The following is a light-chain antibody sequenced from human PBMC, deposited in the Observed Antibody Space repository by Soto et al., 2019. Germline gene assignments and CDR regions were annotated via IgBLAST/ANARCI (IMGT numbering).Light chain of an antibody. V-gene: IGLV2-14*03. J-gene: IGLJ1*01. CDR1: SNDVGGYKY. Sequence: QSVLTQPASVSGAPGQSITISCTGTSNDVGGYKYVSWYQQRPGTAPKLIMFEVNNRPSGVFDRFSGSRSANTAPLTISGLQAQDEADYYCSSYSSNNILSYVFGTGTKLTVL. CDR3: SSYSSNNILSYV. CDR2: EVN.